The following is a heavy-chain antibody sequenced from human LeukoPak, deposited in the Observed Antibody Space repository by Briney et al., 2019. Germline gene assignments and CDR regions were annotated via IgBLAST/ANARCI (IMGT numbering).Heavy chain of an antibody. Sequence: QSGGSLRLSCAASGFTFSSYAMHWVRQAPGKGLEWVAVISYDGSNKYYADSVKGRFAISRDNSKNTLYLQMNSLRAEDTAVYYCARDRRISLAGWAFDIWGQGTVVTVSS. J-gene: IGHJ3*02. CDR1: GFTFSSYA. CDR3: ARDRRISLAGWAFDI. CDR2: ISYDGSNK. V-gene: IGHV3-30*09. D-gene: IGHD6-13*01.